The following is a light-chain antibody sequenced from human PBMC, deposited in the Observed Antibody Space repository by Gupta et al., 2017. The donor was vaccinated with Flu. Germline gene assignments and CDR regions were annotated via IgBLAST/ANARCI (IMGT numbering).Light chain of an antibody. V-gene: IGLV6-57*01. CDR2: TDD. J-gene: IGLJ2*01. Sequence: CTRSSDSIANHYVHSDQQRPVTSPINLIYTDDQSPSGVPDRFSGSIDRSSNSASLANSGLNTENEANYYCQSYEVFGGGTKLTVL. CDR3: QSYEV. CDR1: SDSIANHY.